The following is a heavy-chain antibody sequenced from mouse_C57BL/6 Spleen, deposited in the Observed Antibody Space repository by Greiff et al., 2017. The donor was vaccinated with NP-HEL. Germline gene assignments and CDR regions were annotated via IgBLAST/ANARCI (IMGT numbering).Heavy chain of an antibody. V-gene: IGHV5-17*01. J-gene: IGHJ4*01. D-gene: IGHD2-3*01. CDR3: ARRAGYSYYDAMDY. CDR1: GFTFSDYG. CDR2: ISSGSSTI. Sequence: EVQRVESGGGLVKPGGSLKLSCAASGFTFSDYGMHWVRQAPEKGLEWVAYISSGSSTIYYADTVKGRFTISRDNAKNTLFLQMTSLRSEDTAMYYCARRAGYSYYDAMDYWGQGTSVTVSS.